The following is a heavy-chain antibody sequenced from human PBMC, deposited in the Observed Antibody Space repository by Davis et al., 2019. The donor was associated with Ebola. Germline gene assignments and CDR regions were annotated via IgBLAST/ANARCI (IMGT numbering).Heavy chain of an antibody. D-gene: IGHD2-21*02. CDR1: GYSFTSYW. CDR3: ARTEGEYCGGDCYWFDP. CDR2: IYPGDSDT. Sequence: KVSCKGSGYSFTSYWIGWVRQMPGKGLEWMGIIYPGDSDTRYSPSFQGQVTISADKSISTAYLQWSSLKASDTAMYYCARTEGEYCGGDCYWFDPWGQGTLVTVSS. J-gene: IGHJ5*02. V-gene: IGHV5-51*01.